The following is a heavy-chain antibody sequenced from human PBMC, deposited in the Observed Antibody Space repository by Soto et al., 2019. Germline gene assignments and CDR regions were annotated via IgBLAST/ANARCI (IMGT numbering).Heavy chain of an antibody. CDR3: ATVNYGYYGMDV. Sequence: ASVKVSCKASGYTFTSYYMHWVRQAPGQGLEWMGIINPSGGSTSYAQEFQGRVTMTRDTSTSTVYMELSSLRSEDTAVYYCATVNYGYYGMDVWGQGTTVTVSS. CDR2: INPSGGST. J-gene: IGHJ6*02. CDR1: GYTFTSYY. V-gene: IGHV1-46*01. D-gene: IGHD4-17*01.